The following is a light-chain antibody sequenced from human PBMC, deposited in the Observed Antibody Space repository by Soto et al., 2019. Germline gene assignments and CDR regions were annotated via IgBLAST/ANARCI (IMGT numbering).Light chain of an antibody. V-gene: IGKV3-20*01. Sequence: ENVLTQSPGTLSLSPGERVTLSCRASESLGRSFLAWYQQKPGQAPRLLIYGTSNRAAGIPDRFSGSGSGTDFTLTISRLELEDFAVYYCQQYGGSPMYTFGQGTKLEIK. CDR1: ESLGRSF. CDR3: QQYGGSPMYT. J-gene: IGKJ2*01. CDR2: GTS.